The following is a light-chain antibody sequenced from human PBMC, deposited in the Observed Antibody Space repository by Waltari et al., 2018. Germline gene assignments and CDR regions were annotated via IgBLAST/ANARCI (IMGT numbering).Light chain of an antibody. V-gene: IGKV1-39*01. CDR2: GTS. J-gene: IGKJ4*01. CDR3: QQSYSIPRT. Sequence: DIQMTQSPSSLSASVGDRVTITCRASQSVRKYLSWDQQKPGQAPKMLIYGTSGLKTGVPSRFSGSGFGADFTLTITGLQPEDIATYFCQQSYSIPRTFGGGTKVE. CDR1: QSVRKY.